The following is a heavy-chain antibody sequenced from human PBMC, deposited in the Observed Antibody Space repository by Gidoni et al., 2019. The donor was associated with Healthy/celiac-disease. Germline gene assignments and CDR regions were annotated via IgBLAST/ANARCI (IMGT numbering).Heavy chain of an antibody. J-gene: IGHJ4*02. Sequence: QVQLVQSGAEVKKPGSSVKVSCKASGGTFSSYAISWVRQAPGQGLEWMGRIIPILGIANYAQKFQGRVTITADKSTSTAYMELSSLRSEDTAVYYCARSIAVAGSRAPYYFDYWGQGTLVTVSS. CDR1: GGTFSSYA. D-gene: IGHD6-19*01. CDR2: IIPILGIA. CDR3: ARSIAVAGSRAPYYFDY. V-gene: IGHV1-69*09.